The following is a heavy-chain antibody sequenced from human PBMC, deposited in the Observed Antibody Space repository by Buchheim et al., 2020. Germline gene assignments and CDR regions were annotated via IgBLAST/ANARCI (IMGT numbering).Heavy chain of an antibody. CDR3: ARGGGSYGYYFDY. D-gene: IGHD1-26*01. V-gene: IGHV4-34*01. J-gene: IGHJ4*02. CDR1: GGSFSGYY. CDR2: INHSGST. Sequence: QVQLQQWGAGLLKPSETLSLTCAVYGGSFSGYYWSWIRQPPGKGLEWIGEINHSGSTNYNPSLKSRVTISVDTSKNQFSMKLSSVTAADTAVYYCARGGGSYGYYFDYWGQGTL.